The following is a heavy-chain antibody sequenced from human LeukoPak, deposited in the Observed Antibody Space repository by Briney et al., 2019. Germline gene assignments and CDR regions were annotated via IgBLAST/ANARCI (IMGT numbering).Heavy chain of an antibody. CDR1: GFNLISDA. D-gene: IGHD3-3*01. CDR2: MRNDGSQI. J-gene: IGHJ3*01. Sequence: GGSLRLSCAASGFNLISDAMHWVRQAPGKGLEWVASMRNDGSQIYYADSVKGRFTISRDNSKNTLYLQMNSLRVEDTAIYYCAKDIGRRIFGVAYDAFHVWGQGTMVTVSS. CDR3: AKDIGRRIFGVAYDAFHV. V-gene: IGHV3-30*02.